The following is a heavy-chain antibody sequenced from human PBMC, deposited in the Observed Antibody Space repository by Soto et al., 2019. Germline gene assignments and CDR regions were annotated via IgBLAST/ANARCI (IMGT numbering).Heavy chain of an antibody. Sequence: QVQLRESGPGLVKPSQTLSLTCTVSGGSINSGGYYWNWIRQHPGKGLEWIGYMYYSGSTYYNPSLMRPVIMSAHSQENHSCLKLRSGTAAGTAGSFWARGYRQSGYSSSWVFDYWGQGTLVNVSS. D-gene: IGHD6-13*01. CDR3: ARGYRQSGYSSSWVFDY. CDR2: MYYSGST. CDR1: GGSINSGGYY. J-gene: IGHJ4*02. V-gene: IGHV4-31*01.